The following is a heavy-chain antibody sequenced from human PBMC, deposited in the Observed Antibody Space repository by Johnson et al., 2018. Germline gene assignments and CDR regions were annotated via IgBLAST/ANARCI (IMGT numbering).Heavy chain of an antibody. CDR1: GGSISSGDDY. CDR3: AREGHYSLRYFDY. V-gene: IGHV4-30-4*01. Sequence: QVQLQESGPGLVKPSQTXPLTCTVSGGSISSGDDYWSWIRQPPGKGLEWIGYMYYSGSTYYNPSLKSRVTLSADTSKNPFSLKLSSVTAADTAVYYCAREGHYSLRYFDYWGQGTLVTVSS. D-gene: IGHD4-11*01. J-gene: IGHJ4*02. CDR2: MYYSGST.